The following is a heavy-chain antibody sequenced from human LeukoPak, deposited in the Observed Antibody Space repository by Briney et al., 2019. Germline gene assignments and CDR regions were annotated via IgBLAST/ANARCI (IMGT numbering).Heavy chain of an antibody. CDR1: GFTFSNYA. D-gene: IGHD3-10*01. Sequence: GGSLRLSCAASGFTFSNYAMSWVRQAPGKGLEWVPYISSSGSTIYYADSVKGRFTISRDNAKNSLYLQMNSLRAEDTAVYYCASTPPGSGGNEDRWGQGTLVTDSS. CDR3: ASTPPGSGGNEDR. J-gene: IGHJ5*02. CDR2: ISSSGSTI. V-gene: IGHV3-11*01.